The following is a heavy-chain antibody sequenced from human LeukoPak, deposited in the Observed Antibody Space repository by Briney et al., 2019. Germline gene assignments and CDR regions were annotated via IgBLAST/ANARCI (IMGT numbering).Heavy chain of an antibody. CDR3: ARAGGYCGRISCPYYFDY. CDR1: GYTLTSHG. Sequence: GASVKVSCKASGYTLTSHGITWVRQAPGQDLEWMGWISANNVNTYYSQKLQGRVTMTRNTSISTAYMELSSLRSEDTAVYYCARAGGYCGRISCPYYFDYWGQGSLVAVSS. D-gene: IGHD2-15*01. J-gene: IGHJ4*02. CDR2: ISANNVNT. V-gene: IGHV1-18*01.